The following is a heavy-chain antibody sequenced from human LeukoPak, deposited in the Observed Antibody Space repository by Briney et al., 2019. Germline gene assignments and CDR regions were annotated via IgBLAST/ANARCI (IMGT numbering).Heavy chain of an antibody. CDR2: FDPEDGET. CDR3: ATFRYYYDSRGYKY. V-gene: IGHV1-24*01. Sequence: GASVTVSCKVSGYTLTELSIHWVRQAPGKGLEWMGGFDPEDGETIYAQKFQGRVTMTEDTSTDTAYMELSSLRSEDTAVYYCATFRYYYDSRGYKYWGQGTLVTVSS. D-gene: IGHD3-22*01. CDR1: GYTLTELS. J-gene: IGHJ4*02.